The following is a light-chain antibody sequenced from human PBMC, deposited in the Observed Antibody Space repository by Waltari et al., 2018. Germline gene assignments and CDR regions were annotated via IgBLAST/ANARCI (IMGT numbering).Light chain of an antibody. CDR3: FSDAGRAPGV. V-gene: IGLV2-23*01. J-gene: IGLJ2*01. CDR1: SSDVGKYNL. Sequence: QSALTQPASVSGSPGQSITISCTGTSSDVGKYNLVSWYQQHPGQAPKHMIYEGSQRPSGVSDRFSGSKSGNTASLTISGLQAEDEADYYCFSDAGRAPGVFGGGTKLTVL. CDR2: EGS.